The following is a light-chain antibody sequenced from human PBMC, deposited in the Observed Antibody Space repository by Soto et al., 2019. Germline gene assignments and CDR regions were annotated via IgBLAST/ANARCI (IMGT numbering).Light chain of an antibody. CDR3: MQALQSPFS. J-gene: IGKJ4*01. Sequence: DIVMTQSPLSLPVTPGEPASISCRSSQGLLHTNGYNYVVWYLLKPGQSPQLLIFLGSSRAAGVPDRFSGSGSGTDFTLKISRVEAEDVGIYYCMQALQSPFSFGGGTRVDIK. V-gene: IGKV2-28*01. CDR2: LGS. CDR1: QGLLHTNGYNY.